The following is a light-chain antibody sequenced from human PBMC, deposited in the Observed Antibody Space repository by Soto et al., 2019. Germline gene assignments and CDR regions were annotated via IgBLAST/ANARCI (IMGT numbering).Light chain of an antibody. V-gene: IGLV2-23*01. CDR3: CSHAGGDTYV. CDR2: EGF. J-gene: IGLJ1*01. CDR1: SSDVGSGNV. Sequence: QSALTQPASVSRSPGQSITISCTGTSSDVGSGNVVSWYQHYPGKAPQLMIYEGFNRPSGVSSRFSGSRSGNTASLTISGLQAEDEADYYCCSHAGGDTYVFGTGTKLTVL.